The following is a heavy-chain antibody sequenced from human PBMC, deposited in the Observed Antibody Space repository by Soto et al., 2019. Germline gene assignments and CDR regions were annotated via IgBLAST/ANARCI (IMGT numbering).Heavy chain of an antibody. CDR2: INHSGST. J-gene: IGHJ4*02. CDR1: GGSFSGYY. Sequence: PSETLSLTCAVYGGSFSGYYWSWIRQPPGKGLEWIGEINHSGSTNYNPPLKSRVTISVDTSKNQFSLKLSSVTAADTAVYYCARGAIAVAGFDYWGQGTLVTVSS. V-gene: IGHV4-34*01. D-gene: IGHD6-19*01. CDR3: ARGAIAVAGFDY.